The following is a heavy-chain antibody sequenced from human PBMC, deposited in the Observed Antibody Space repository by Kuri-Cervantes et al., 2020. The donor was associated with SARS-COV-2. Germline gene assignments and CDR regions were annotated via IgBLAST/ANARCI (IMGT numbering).Heavy chain of an antibody. J-gene: IGHJ4*02. CDR1: GGGFSTSA. CDR2: IIPLFATP. CDR3: ARVQSATGTQFFFDY. V-gene: IGHV1-69*13. Sequence: SVQVSCKASGGGFSTSAINWVRQAPGQGLEWMGNIIPLFATPNYAQKFQGRVTITADELTSTVYMEFSSLRFQDTAVYYCARVQSATGTQFFFDYWGQGTLVTVSS. D-gene: IGHD1-1*01.